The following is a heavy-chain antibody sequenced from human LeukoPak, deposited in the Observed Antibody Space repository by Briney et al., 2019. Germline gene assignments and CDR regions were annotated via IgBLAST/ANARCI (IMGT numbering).Heavy chain of an antibody. CDR2: IYYTGST. CDR1: GGSISTYY. D-gene: IGHD5-18*01. J-gene: IGHJ4*02. CDR3: VRHVQDTAMVTPLYYFDY. Sequence: SETLSLTCTVSGGSISTYYWSWIRQPPRKGLEWIGYIYYTGSTNYNPSLKSRVTMSVDASKNQFSLKLTSVTAADTAVYYCVRHVQDTAMVTPLYYFDYWGQGTLVTVSS. V-gene: IGHV4-59*01.